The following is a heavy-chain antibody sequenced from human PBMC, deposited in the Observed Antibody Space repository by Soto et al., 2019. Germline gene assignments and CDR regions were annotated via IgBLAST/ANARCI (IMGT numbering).Heavy chain of an antibody. V-gene: IGHV3-23*01. CDR2: ISASGDGT. CDR3: AKVDGFLWFELDS. CDR1: GFTFSSFA. Sequence: EVQLLESGGGLVQPGGSLRLSCAASGFTFSSFAMSWVRQAPGKGLEWVSAISASGDGTYYADSVKGRFTISRDNSKNPRYLQMSSLRAEDTAVYYCAKVDGFLWFELDSWGQGTLVTVSS. J-gene: IGHJ4*02. D-gene: IGHD3-10*01.